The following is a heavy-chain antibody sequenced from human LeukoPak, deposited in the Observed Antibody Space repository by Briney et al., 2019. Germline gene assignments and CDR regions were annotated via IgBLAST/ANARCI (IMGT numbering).Heavy chain of an antibody. Sequence: SETLSLTCTVSGGSISSYYWSWIRQPPGKGLEWIGYIYYSGSTNYNPSLKSRVTISVDTSKNQFSLKLSSVTAADTAVYYCARDLESMITFGGGVIGQTFDYWGQGTLVTVSS. CDR3: ARDLESMITFGGGVIGQTFDY. CDR2: IYYSGST. D-gene: IGHD3-16*01. J-gene: IGHJ4*02. V-gene: IGHV4-59*12. CDR1: GGSISSYY.